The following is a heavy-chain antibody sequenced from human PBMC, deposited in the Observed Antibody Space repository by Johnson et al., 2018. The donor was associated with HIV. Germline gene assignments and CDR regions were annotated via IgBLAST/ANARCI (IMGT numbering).Heavy chain of an antibody. CDR2: IYTGGNT. J-gene: IGHJ3*01. CDR1: GFIVSSYY. Sequence: EVQLVESGGGVVQPGRSLRLSCAASGFIVSSYYMSWVRQAPGKGLEWVSFIYTGGNTYYPDYVKGRFTISRDKSKNTLYLQMNSLRAEDPAVYYCAGWLNEAVDVWGQGTMVTVS. D-gene: IGHD6-19*01. V-gene: IGHV3-66*01. CDR3: AGWLNEAVDV.